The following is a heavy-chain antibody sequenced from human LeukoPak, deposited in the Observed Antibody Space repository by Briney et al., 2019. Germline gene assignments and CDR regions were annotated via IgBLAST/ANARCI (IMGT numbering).Heavy chain of an antibody. Sequence: GGSLRLSCTASGFTFDDYAMHGVRQAPAKGLDWVSLISGDGGTTDYADSVKGRFTISRDNRRNSLYLHMNSLRTEDTALYFCAKVYVGSWYAYDHWGQGTLVTVSS. CDR1: GFTFDDYA. D-gene: IGHD6-13*01. CDR2: ISGDGGTT. V-gene: IGHV3-43*02. J-gene: IGHJ4*02. CDR3: AKVYVGSWYAYDH.